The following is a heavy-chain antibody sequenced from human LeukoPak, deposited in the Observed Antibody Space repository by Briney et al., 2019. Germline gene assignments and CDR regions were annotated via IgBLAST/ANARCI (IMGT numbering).Heavy chain of an antibody. CDR2: IQSKTDSGTT. V-gene: IGHV3-15*01. J-gene: IGHJ5*02. CDR1: GFTFSNAW. D-gene: IGHD2-21*02. CDR3: TTELYCGGDCYPGA. Sequence: GGSLRLSCAASGFTFSNAWMSWVRQAPGKGLEWVGRIQSKTDSGTTDHAAPVKGRFTISRDDSKNTLYLQMNSLKTDDTAVYYCTTELYCGGDCYPGAWGQGTLVTVSS.